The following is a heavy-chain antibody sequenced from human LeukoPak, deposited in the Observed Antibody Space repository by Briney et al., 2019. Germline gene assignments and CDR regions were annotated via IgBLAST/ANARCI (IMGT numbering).Heavy chain of an antibody. J-gene: IGHJ4*02. Sequence: GGSLRLSCAASGFTFSAYDIHWVRQAPGKGLEWVAFIRFDGSIKYYADSVKGRFTISRDNSKNTLDLQMNSLRAEDTAVYYCATNVGSWFSFDYWGQGTLVTVSS. V-gene: IGHV3-30*02. CDR2: IRFDGSIK. CDR1: GFTFSAYD. D-gene: IGHD6-13*01. CDR3: ATNVGSWFSFDY.